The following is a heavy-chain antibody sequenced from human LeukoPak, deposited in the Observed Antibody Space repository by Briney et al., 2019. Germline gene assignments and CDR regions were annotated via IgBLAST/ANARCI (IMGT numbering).Heavy chain of an antibody. CDR3: ARQSLGYCSGGSCYSGPYYFDY. CDR2: IYYSGVT. Sequence: PSETLSLTCTVSGGSISSGGYYWSWIRQLPGKGLEWIGYIYYSGVTYYTPSLESRVTMSVDTSKNQFSLNLSSVTAADTAVYYCARQSLGYCSGGSCYSGPYYFDYWGQGTLVTVSS. J-gene: IGHJ4*02. V-gene: IGHV4-31*03. D-gene: IGHD2-15*01. CDR1: GGSISSGGYY.